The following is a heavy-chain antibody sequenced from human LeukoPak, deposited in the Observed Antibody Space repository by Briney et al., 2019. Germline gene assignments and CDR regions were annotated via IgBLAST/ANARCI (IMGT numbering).Heavy chain of an antibody. J-gene: IGHJ2*01. Sequence: YPSETLSLTCTVSGGSIFSYYWNWIRQPPGKGLEWLGYIYSNGITNYSPSLRSRGTISIATSKNQFSLRLRSVTAADTAIYYCARRAYYDSSGYYPTSGYFDLWGRGTLVTVSS. V-gene: IGHV4-4*08. CDR2: IYSNGIT. D-gene: IGHD3-22*01. CDR3: ARRAYYDSSGYYPTSGYFDL. CDR1: GGSIFSYY.